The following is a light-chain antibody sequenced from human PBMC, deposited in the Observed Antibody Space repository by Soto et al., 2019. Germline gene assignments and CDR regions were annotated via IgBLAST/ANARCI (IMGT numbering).Light chain of an antibody. CDR2: DVS. J-gene: IGLJ2*01. CDR1: SSDVGGYDH. V-gene: IGLV2-14*01. Sequence: QSALTQPASVSGSPGQSITISCTGTSSDVGGYDHVSWYQQHPGRAPKLMIYDVSKRPSGVSSRFSGSKAGNAASLIISGLQDEDEADYYCRSYTSSNALVFGGGTKLTVL. CDR3: RSYTSSNALV.